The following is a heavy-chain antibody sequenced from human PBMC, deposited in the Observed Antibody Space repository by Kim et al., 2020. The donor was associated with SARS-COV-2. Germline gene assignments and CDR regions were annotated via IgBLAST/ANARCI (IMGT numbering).Heavy chain of an antibody. CDR3: AKDFMTTTPVPWGGFDY. V-gene: IGHV3-30*18. D-gene: IGHD3-16*01. J-gene: IGHJ4*02. Sequence: GGSLRLSCAASGFTFSSYGMHWVRQAPGKGLEWVAVISYDGSNKYYADSVKGRFTISRDNSKNTLYLQMNSLRAEDTAVYYCAKDFMTTTPVPWGGFDYWGQGTLVTVSS. CDR2: ISYDGSNK. CDR1: GFTFSSYG.